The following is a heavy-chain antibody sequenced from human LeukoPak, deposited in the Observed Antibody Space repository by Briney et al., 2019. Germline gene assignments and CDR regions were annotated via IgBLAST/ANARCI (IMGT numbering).Heavy chain of an antibody. J-gene: IGHJ4*02. CDR2: ISYDGSNK. CDR1: GFTFSSYA. D-gene: IGHD3-9*01. V-gene: IGHV3-30*14. Sequence: GRSLILSCTASGFTFSSYAMHWVRQAPGKGLEWVAVISYDGSNKYYADSVKGRFTISRDNSKNTLYLQMNSLRAEDTAVYYCARDRLHYDSLTGYPADWGQGTLVTVSS. CDR3: ARDRLHYDSLTGYPAD.